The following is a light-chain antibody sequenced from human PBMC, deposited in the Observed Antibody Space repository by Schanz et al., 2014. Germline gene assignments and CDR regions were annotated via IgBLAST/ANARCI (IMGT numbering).Light chain of an antibody. CDR1: TGAVTSTNY. Sequence: QTVVTQEPSLTVSPGGTVTLTCAADTGAVTSTNYPNWYQQKPGQPPRALIYSAYEKHFWTPARFSGSLRGGKAALTLSRVQPEDEADYYCLLQFGGSQYVFGTGTKLTVL. CDR2: SAY. CDR3: LLQFGGSQYV. V-gene: IGLV7-43*01. J-gene: IGLJ1*01.